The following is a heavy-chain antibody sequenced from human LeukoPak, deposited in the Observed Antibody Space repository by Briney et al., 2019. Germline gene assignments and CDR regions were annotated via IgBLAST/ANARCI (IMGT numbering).Heavy chain of an antibody. CDR1: GFTFSSYW. V-gene: IGHV3-7*01. D-gene: IGHD6-13*01. Sequence: GGSLRLSCAASGFTFSSYWMSWVRQAPGKGLEWVANIKQDGSEKYYVDSVKGRFTISRDNAKNSLYLQMNSLRAEDTAVYYCARDQIAAAGWFDYWGQGTLATVSS. CDR3: ARDQIAAAGWFDY. CDR2: IKQDGSEK. J-gene: IGHJ4*02.